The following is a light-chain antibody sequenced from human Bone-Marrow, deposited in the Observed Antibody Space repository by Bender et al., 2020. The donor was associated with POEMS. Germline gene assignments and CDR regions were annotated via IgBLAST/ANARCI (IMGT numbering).Light chain of an antibody. J-gene: IGLJ1*01. CDR2: DDS. CDR1: RSDCGSFNL. Sequence: QAALAQPASVSGSPGQSITISCTGTRSDCGSFNLVSWYQHHPGKAPKLMIYDDSKRPSGDSNRCSGSESANTAALTSSGLQAEDEADYYCCANTGSGTALGTGTKVTVL. CDR3: CANTGSGTA. V-gene: IGLV2-23*01.